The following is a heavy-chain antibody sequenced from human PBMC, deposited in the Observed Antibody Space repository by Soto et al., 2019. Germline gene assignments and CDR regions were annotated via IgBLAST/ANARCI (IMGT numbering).Heavy chain of an antibody. CDR2: IIPIFGTA. CDR3: ASHSSGWYYFDY. V-gene: IGHV1-69*12. D-gene: IGHD6-19*01. Sequence: QVQLVQSGAEVKKPGSSVKVSCKASGGTFSSYAISWVRQAPGQGLEWMGGIIPIFGTANYAQKFQGRVTIXAXXSTSTAYMELSSLRSEDTAVYYCASHSSGWYYFDYWGQGTLVTVSS. J-gene: IGHJ4*02. CDR1: GGTFSSYA.